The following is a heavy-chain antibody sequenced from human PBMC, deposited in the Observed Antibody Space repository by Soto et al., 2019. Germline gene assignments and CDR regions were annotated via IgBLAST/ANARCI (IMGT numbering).Heavy chain of an antibody. Sequence: SETLSLTCTVSGGSISSSSYYWGWIRQPPGKGLEWIGSIYYSGSTYYNPSLKSRVTISVDTSKNQFSLKLSSVTVADTAVYYCARTYGDYFIDYWGQGSLVTVSS. J-gene: IGHJ4*02. CDR1: GGSISSSSYY. CDR2: IYYSGST. D-gene: IGHD4-17*01. V-gene: IGHV4-39*01. CDR3: ARTYGDYFIDY.